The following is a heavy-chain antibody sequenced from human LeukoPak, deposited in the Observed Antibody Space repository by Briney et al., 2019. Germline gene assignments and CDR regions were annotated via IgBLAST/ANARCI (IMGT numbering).Heavy chain of an antibody. CDR3: VRTNWNGVYAFDI. Sequence: GGYLRLSCAASGFTFSSYWMTWVRQAPGKGLEWVANIKQDGSETYYVDSVKGRFTISRDNAKNSLCLQMDSLRAEDTALYYCVRTNWNGVYAFDIWGQGTMVTVSS. J-gene: IGHJ3*02. D-gene: IGHD1-20*01. CDR1: GFTFSSYW. V-gene: IGHV3-7*05. CDR2: IKQDGSET.